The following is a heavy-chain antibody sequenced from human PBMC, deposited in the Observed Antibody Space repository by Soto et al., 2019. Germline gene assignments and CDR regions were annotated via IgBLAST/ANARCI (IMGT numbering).Heavy chain of an antibody. J-gene: IGHJ3*02. CDR2: ISWNSGSI. Sequence: EVQLVESGGGLVQPGRSLRLSCAASGFTFDDYAMHWVRQAPGKGLEWVSGISWNSGSIGYADSVKGRFTISRDNAKNSLYLQMNSLRAEDTVLYYCAKDLFTMIRTSLWGACDIWGQGTMVTVSS. D-gene: IGHD3-22*01. V-gene: IGHV3-9*01. CDR3: AKDLFTMIRTSLWGACDI. CDR1: GFTFDDYA.